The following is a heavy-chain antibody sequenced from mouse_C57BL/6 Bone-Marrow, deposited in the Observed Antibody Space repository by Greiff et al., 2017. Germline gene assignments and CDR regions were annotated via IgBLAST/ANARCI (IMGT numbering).Heavy chain of an antibody. CDR3: ASGYYGSGAWFAY. CDR2: IDPSDSYT. CDR1: GYTFTSYW. Sequence: QVQLQQPGAELVRPGTSVKLSCKASGYTFTSYWMHWVKQRPGQGLEWIGVIDPSDSYTNYNQKFKGKATLTVDTSSSTAYMQLSSLTSEDSAVYYCASGYYGSGAWFAYWGQGTLVTVSA. D-gene: IGHD1-1*01. V-gene: IGHV1-59*01. J-gene: IGHJ3*01.